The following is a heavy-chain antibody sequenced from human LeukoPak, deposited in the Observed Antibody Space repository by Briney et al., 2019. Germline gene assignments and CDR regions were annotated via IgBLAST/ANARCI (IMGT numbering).Heavy chain of an antibody. Sequence: GRSLRLSCAASGFTFSSYAMHWVRQAPGKGLEWVAVISYDGSNKYHADSVKGRFTISRDNSKNTLSLQMNSLRAEDTAVYYCANGYYYNILTGYYKDRDTNFQYWGQGTLVTVSS. V-gene: IGHV3-30*04. CDR2: ISYDGSNK. CDR1: GFTFSSYA. CDR3: ANGYYYNILTGYYKDRDTNFQY. J-gene: IGHJ4*02. D-gene: IGHD3-9*01.